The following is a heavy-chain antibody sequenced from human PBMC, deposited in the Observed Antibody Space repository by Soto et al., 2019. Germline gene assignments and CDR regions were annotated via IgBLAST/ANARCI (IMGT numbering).Heavy chain of an antibody. V-gene: IGHV4-39*07. D-gene: IGHD6-13*01. CDR2: IYYSGST. CDR3: ARGFIAAAGTSVWFDP. CDR1: GGSINSNNYY. J-gene: IGHJ5*02. Sequence: KTSETLSLTCTVSGGSINSNNYYWAWIRQPPGKGLAWIASIYYSGSTYYNPSLKSRVTISVDTSKNQFSLKLSSVTAADTAVYYCARGFIAAAGTSVWFDPWGQGTLVTVSS.